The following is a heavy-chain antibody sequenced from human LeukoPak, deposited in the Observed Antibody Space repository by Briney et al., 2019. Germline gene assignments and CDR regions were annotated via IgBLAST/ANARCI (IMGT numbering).Heavy chain of an antibody. CDR1: GGSISSSSYY. Sequence: SETLSLTCTVSGGSISSSSYYWGWIRQPPGKGLEWIGSIYYSGGTYYNSSLKSRVTISVDTSKNQFSLKLTSVTAADTAVYYCARKGDVVVVAGNWFDPWGQGTLVIVSS. V-gene: IGHV4-39*01. D-gene: IGHD2-15*01. CDR3: ARKGDVVVVAGNWFDP. J-gene: IGHJ5*02. CDR2: IYYSGGT.